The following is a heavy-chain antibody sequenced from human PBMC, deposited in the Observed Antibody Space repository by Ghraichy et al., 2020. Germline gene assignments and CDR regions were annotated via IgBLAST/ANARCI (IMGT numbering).Heavy chain of an antibody. CDR1: GDSINDYY. CDR3: ARHRPHYYYMDV. CDR2: IYYLGKT. Sequence: SETLSLTCIVSGDSINDYYWSWIRQPPGKGLEWVGYIYYLGKTNYNPSLETRLTISVDTLNNQFSLKLTSVTAADTAVYYCARHRPHYYYMDVWGRGTTVTVSS. J-gene: IGHJ6*03. V-gene: IGHV4-59*08.